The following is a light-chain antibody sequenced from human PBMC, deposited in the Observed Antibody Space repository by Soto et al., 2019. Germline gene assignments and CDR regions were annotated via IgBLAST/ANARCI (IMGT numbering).Light chain of an antibody. J-gene: IGKJ1*01. V-gene: IGKV3-20*01. CDR1: QSVSSY. CDR2: DAS. Sequence: EVGLKQSPATLSLSPGERATLSCRASQSVSSYLAWYQQKPGQAPRLLIYDASNRATGIPARFSGSGSGTDFTLTISRLEPEDFAVYYCQQYGSSPRTFGQGTKVDIK. CDR3: QQYGSSPRT.